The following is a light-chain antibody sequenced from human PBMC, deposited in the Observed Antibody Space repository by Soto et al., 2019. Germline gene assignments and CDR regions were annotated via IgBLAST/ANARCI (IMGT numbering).Light chain of an antibody. J-gene: IGKJ5*01. Sequence: DIQMTQSPSSLSASVGDRVTITCRASQDISVYLAWYQQKPGKVPKLLIYSASTLQSGVPSRLSGSGSGKDFTLTSSSLQPEDVATYYCQKFNTAPLTFGQGTRLEIK. CDR1: QDISVY. CDR3: QKFNTAPLT. CDR2: SAS. V-gene: IGKV1-27*01.